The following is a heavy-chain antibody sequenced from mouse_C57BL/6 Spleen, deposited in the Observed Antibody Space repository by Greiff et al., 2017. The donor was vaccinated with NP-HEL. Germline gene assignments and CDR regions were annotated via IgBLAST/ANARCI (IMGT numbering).Heavy chain of an antibody. CDR2: INPYNGGT. D-gene: IGHD1-1*01. J-gene: IGHJ1*03. CDR3: ARLFITTVVGPGGYFDV. V-gene: IGHV1-19*01. Sequence: VQLKESGPVLVKPGASVKMSCKASGYTFTDYYMNWVKQSHGKSLEWIGVINPYNGGTSYNQKFKGKATLTVDKSSSTAYMELNSLTSEDSAVYYCARLFITTVVGPGGYFDVWGTGTTVTVSS. CDR1: GYTFTDYY.